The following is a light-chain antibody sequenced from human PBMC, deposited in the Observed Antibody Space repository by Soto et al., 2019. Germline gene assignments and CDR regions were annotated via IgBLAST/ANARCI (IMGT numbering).Light chain of an antibody. Sequence: DIQMTQSPSSLSASLGHRVTITCRTSQSISDYLNWYQQKPGKVPKLLIYDVSTLQSGVPSRFSGSRSGTDFTLTISSLQPEDVASYYCQQCYKTPWTFGQGTKVEIK. CDR3: QQCYKTPWT. CDR1: QSISDY. V-gene: IGKV1-39*01. CDR2: DVS. J-gene: IGKJ1*01.